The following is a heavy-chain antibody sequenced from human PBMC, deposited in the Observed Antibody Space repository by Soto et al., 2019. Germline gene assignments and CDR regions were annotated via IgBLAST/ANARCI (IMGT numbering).Heavy chain of an antibody. CDR1: GGSISSGGYY. V-gene: IGHV4-31*03. Sequence: QVQLQESGPGLVKPSQTLSLTCTVSGGSISSGGYYWSWIRQHPGKGLEWIGYIYSSGSTYYNPSLKRRVTISVDTSKNQFSLKLSSVTAADTAVYYCARQYKDYFGSGSSHHWFDPWGQGTLVTVSS. J-gene: IGHJ5*02. D-gene: IGHD3-10*01. CDR3: ARQYKDYFGSGSSHHWFDP. CDR2: IYSSGST.